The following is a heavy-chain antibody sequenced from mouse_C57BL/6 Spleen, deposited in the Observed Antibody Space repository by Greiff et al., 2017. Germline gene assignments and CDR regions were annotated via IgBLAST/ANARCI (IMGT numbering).Heavy chain of an antibody. Sequence: DVMLVESGGGLVKPGGSLKLSCAASGFTFSSYAMSWVRQTPEKRLEWVATISDGGSYTYYPDNVKGRFTISRDNAKNNLYLQMSHLKSEDTAMYYCARGGSTMVTTRLYYFDYWGQGTTLTVSS. CDR2: ISDGGSYT. CDR1: GFTFSSYA. CDR3: ARGGSTMVTTRLYYFDY. V-gene: IGHV5-4*03. J-gene: IGHJ2*01. D-gene: IGHD2-2*01.